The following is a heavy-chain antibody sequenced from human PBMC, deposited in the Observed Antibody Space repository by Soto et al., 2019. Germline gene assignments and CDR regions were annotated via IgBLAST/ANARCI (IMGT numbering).Heavy chain of an antibody. D-gene: IGHD6-19*01. J-gene: IGHJ4*02. CDR1: GGPISNYY. Sequence: PSETLSLTCTVSGGPISNYYWSWIRQPPGKGLEWIGYISNSGSTHYIPSLESRVTISVDSSKNLFSLRLSSVTAADTAVYYCARHIPRAGTVFDYWGQGTLVTVSS. CDR2: ISNSGST. V-gene: IGHV4-59*08. CDR3: ARHIPRAGTVFDY.